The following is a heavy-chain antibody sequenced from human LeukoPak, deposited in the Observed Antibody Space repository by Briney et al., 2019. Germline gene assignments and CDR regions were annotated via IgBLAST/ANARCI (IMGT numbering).Heavy chain of an antibody. CDR2: IYSGGST. J-gene: IGHJ4*02. CDR1: GFTVSSNY. D-gene: IGHD3-22*01. CDR3: AKAPRNYYDSSGCYYGPYYFDY. V-gene: IGHV3-53*01. Sequence: GGSLRLSCAASGFTVSSNYMSWVRQAPGKGLEWVSVIYSGGSTYYADSVKGRFTISRDNSKNTLYLQMNSLRAEDTAVYYCAKAPRNYYDSSGCYYGPYYFDYWGQGTLVTVSS.